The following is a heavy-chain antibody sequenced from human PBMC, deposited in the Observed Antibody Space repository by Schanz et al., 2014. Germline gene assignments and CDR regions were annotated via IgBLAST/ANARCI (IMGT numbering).Heavy chain of an antibody. CDR2: ISGSGAST. Sequence: VQLLESGGGLVQPGGSLRLSCATSGFSFSSYAINWVRQAPGKGLEWVSGISGSGASTYYADSVKGRFTISRDNSKNTLYLQMKSLRAEDTAVYYCARKMKLGVYGGKGHDSLDIWGQGTMVTVSS. D-gene: IGHD4-17*01. CDR3: ARKMKLGVYGGKGHDSLDI. CDR1: GFSFSSYA. V-gene: IGHV3-23*01. J-gene: IGHJ3*02.